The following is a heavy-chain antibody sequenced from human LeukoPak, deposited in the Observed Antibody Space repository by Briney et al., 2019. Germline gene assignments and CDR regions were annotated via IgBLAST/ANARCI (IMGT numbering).Heavy chain of an antibody. V-gene: IGHV3-7*01. J-gene: IGHJ4*02. Sequence: GGSLRLSCAASGFTFSSYWMSWVRKAPGKGLEWVANIKQDGSEKYYVDSVKGRFTISRDNAKNSLYLQMNSLRAEDTAVYYCARDQGLGNYYDSSGYTILVNFDYWGQGTLVTVSS. CDR3: ARDQGLGNYYDSSGYTILVNFDY. CDR1: GFTFSSYW. D-gene: IGHD3-22*01. CDR2: IKQDGSEK.